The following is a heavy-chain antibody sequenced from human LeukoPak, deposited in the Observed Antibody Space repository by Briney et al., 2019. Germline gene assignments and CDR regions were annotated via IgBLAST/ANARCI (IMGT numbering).Heavy chain of an antibody. CDR1: GFTFSSYE. J-gene: IGHJ4*02. V-gene: IGHV3-48*03. CDR2: ISSSGSTI. D-gene: IGHD6-19*01. Sequence: PGGSLRLSCAASGFTFSSYEMNWVRQAPGKGLEWVSYISSSGSTIYYADSVKGRFTISRDNAKNSLYLQMNSLRAEDTAVYYCARSQWLATPDYVDYWGQGTLVTVSS. CDR3: ARSQWLATPDYVDY.